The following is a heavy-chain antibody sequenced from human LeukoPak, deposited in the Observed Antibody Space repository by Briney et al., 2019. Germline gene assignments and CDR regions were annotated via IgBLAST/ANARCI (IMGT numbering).Heavy chain of an antibody. CDR2: INPNSGGT. J-gene: IGHJ6*03. Sequence: ASVKVSCKASGYTFTGYYMHWVRQAPGQGLEWMGWINPNSGGTKYAQKFQGRVTMTRDTSISTAYMELSRLRSDDTAVYYCARTLFGYYYYMDVWGKGTTVTVSS. CDR3: ARTLFGYYYYMDV. V-gene: IGHV1-2*02. CDR1: GYTFTGYY. D-gene: IGHD3-16*01.